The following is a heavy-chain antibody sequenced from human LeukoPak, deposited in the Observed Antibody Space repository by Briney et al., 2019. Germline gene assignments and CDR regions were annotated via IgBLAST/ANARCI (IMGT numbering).Heavy chain of an antibody. CDR3: AKEHIRYFDWLLARMGVDI. Sequence: GGSLRLSCAASGFTFSSYSMSWVRQAPGKGLEWVSAISGSGGSTYYADSVKGRFTISRDNSKNTLYLQMNSLRAEDTAVYYCAKEHIRYFDWLLARMGVDIWGQGTMVTVSS. V-gene: IGHV3-23*01. CDR1: GFTFSSYS. CDR2: ISGSGGST. D-gene: IGHD3-9*01. J-gene: IGHJ3*02.